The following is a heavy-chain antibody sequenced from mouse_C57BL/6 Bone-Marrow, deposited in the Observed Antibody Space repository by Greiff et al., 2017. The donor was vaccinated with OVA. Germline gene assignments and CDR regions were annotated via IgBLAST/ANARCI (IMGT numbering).Heavy chain of an antibody. D-gene: IGHD1-3*01. J-gene: IGHJ1*03. CDR3: ARSMGSSWYFDV. Sequence: QVHLNHPFSYLFNPFSSFNISFNSSFYTFTIYFITFFNHIPLQFLYWILYIYPFIFITNYKEQFKSKATLTVDTSSSTAYMQLSSLTSEDSAVYYCARSMGSSWYFDVWGTGTTVTVSS. CDR2: IYPFIFIT. V-gene: IGHV1-55*01. CDR1: FYTFTIYF.